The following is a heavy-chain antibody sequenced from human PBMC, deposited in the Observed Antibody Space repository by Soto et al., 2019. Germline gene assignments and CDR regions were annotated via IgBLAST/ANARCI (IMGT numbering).Heavy chain of an antibody. CDR1: GFIFSTFA. V-gene: IGHV3-23*01. CDR2: ISGGT. Sequence: DVQLLESGGGLVQPGGSLRLSCAASGFIFSTFAMSWVRQAPGKGLEWVSAISGGTYYADSVKGRFTISRDNSKNTLYLQMNSLRAEDTAVYYCAIGGPGGPLGHWGQGTLIPVSS. D-gene: IGHD3-10*01. J-gene: IGHJ4*02. CDR3: AIGGPGGPLGH.